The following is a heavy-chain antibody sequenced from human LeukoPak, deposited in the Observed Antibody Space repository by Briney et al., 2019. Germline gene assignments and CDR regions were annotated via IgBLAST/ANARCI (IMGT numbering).Heavy chain of an antibody. CDR2: IYSSGNT. CDR1: GGSISDFY. CDR3: ARTSGDY. Sequence: SETLSLTCSVSGGSISDFYWSWIRQPAGKGLEWIGRIYSSGNTNYNPSLKSRVTVSLDASKNQFSLKLSSVTAANTAVYYCARTSGDYWGQGPLVPVSS. V-gene: IGHV4-4*07. D-gene: IGHD7-27*01. J-gene: IGHJ4*02.